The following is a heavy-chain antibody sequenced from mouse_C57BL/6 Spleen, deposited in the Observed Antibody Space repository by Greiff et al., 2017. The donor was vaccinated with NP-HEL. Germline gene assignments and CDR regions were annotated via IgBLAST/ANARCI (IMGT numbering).Heavy chain of an antibody. CDR2: IYPGSGST. D-gene: IGHD2-3*01. CDR1: GYTFTSYW. J-gene: IGHJ4*01. CDR3: ARYEGYYAMDY. Sequence: QVQLQQSGAELVKPGASVKMSCKASGYTFTSYWITWVKQRPGQGLEWIGDIYPGSGSTNYNEKFKSKATLTVDTSSSTAYMQLSSLTSEYSAVYYCARYEGYYAMDYWGQGTSVTVSS. V-gene: IGHV1-55*01.